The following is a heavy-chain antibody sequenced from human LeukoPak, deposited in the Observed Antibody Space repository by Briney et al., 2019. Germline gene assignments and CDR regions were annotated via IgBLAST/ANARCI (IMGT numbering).Heavy chain of an antibody. J-gene: IGHJ3*02. CDR3: ATFRKSYCGGDCPHDAFDI. CDR1: GYTFTGYY. D-gene: IGHD2-21*01. Sequence: GASVKVSCKASGYTFTGYYMHWVRQAPGQGLEWMGWIYPNSGGTNYAQKFQGRVTMTRDTSISTAYMELSRLRSDDTAVYYCATFRKSYCGGDCPHDAFDIWGQGTMVTVSS. CDR2: IYPNSGGT. V-gene: IGHV1-2*02.